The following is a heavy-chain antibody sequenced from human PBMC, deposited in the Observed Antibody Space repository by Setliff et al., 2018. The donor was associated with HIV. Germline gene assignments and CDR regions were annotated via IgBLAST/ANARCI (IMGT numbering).Heavy chain of an antibody. J-gene: IGHJ6*03. D-gene: IGHD1-7*01. CDR2: INHSGST. CDR3: ARGGNYYYYYYYMDV. V-gene: IGHV4-34*01. Sequence: SETLSLTCAVYGGSFSGYYWSWIRQPPGKGLEWIGEINHSGSTNYNPSLKSRVTISVDTSKNQFSLKLSSVTAADTAVYYCARGGNYYYYYYYMDVWGKGTTVTVSS. CDR1: GGSFSGYY.